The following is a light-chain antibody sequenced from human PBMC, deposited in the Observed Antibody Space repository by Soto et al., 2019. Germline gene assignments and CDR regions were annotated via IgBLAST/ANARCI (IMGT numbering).Light chain of an antibody. CDR3: QTCGTGIQV. V-gene: IGLV4-69*02. Sequence: QPVLTQSPSASASLGASVKLTCTLSDGHSSNAIAWHQQQPQKGPRYLMKLNSDGSHIKADGIPDRFSGSTSGAERYLTISSRQSEDEADYYCQTCGTGIQVFGGGTKLTVL. J-gene: IGLJ3*02. CDR2: LNSDGSH. CDR1: DGHSSNA.